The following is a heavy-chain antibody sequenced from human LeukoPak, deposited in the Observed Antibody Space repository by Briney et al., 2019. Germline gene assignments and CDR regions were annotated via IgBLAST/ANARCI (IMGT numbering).Heavy chain of an antibody. D-gene: IGHD3-9*01. CDR1: GFTFSSYS. CDR2: ISSSSSTI. Sequence: GGSLRLSCVASGFTFSSYSMNWVRQAPVKGLEWVSYISSSSSTIYYADSVKGRFTISRDNAKNSLYLQMNSLRAEDTAVYYCARDATINRGFDPWGQGTLVTVSS. CDR3: ARDATINRGFDP. J-gene: IGHJ5*02. V-gene: IGHV3-48*01.